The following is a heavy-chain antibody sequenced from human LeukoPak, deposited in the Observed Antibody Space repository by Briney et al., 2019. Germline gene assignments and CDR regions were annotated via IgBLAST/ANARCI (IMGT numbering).Heavy chain of an antibody. V-gene: IGHV1-2*02. CDR2: INPNSGGT. Sequence: GASVKVSCKASGYTFTGYYMHWVRQAPGQGLEWMGWINPNSGGTNYAQKFQGRVTMTRDTSISTAYMELSRLGSDDTAVYYCARSGSYYHYYYYMDVWGKGTTVTVSS. J-gene: IGHJ6*03. CDR3: ARSGSYYHYYYYMDV. CDR1: GYTFTGYY. D-gene: IGHD1-26*01.